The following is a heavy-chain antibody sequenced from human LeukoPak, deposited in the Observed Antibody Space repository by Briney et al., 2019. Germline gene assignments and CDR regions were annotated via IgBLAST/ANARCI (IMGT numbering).Heavy chain of an antibody. CDR3: AKEHRTYYDFWSGYPNTLNSDY. D-gene: IGHD3-3*01. V-gene: IGHV3-9*01. J-gene: IGHJ4*02. CDR2: ISWNSGSI. Sequence: GRSLRLSCAASGFTFDDYAMHWVRQAPGKGLEWVSGISWNSGSIGYADSVKGRFTISRDNAKNSLYLQMNSLRAEDTALYYCAKEHRTYYDFWSGYPNTLNSDYWGQGTLVTVSS. CDR1: GFTFDDYA.